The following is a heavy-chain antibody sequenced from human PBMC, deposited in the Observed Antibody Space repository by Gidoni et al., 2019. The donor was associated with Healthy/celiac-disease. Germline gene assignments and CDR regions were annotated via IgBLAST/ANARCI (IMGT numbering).Heavy chain of an antibody. V-gene: IGHV3-48*02. CDR2: ISLSGSTI. CDR3: ARDYADAFDI. CDR1: GLTFSSYS. Sequence: EVQLVESGGGLVQPGGSLRLSCAASGLTFSSYSMNWVRQAPGKGLEWVSYISLSGSTIYYADSVQGRFTISRDNAKNSLYLQMNSLRDEDTAVYYCARDYADAFDIWGQGTMVTVSS. J-gene: IGHJ3*02. D-gene: IGHD4-17*01.